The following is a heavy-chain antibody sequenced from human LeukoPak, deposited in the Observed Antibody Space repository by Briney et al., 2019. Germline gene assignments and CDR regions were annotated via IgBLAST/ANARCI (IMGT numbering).Heavy chain of an antibody. CDR2: INWNGGST. D-gene: IGHD4-17*01. V-gene: IGHV3-20*04. CDR1: GFTFDDHG. Sequence: PGGSLRLSCAASGFTFDDHGMSWVRQAPGKGLELVSGINWNGGSTGYADSVKGRFTISRDNAKNSLYLQMNSLRAEDTALYYCARDGGEGYDYGDYGEGYFDYWGQGTLVTVSS. CDR3: ARDGGEGYDYGDYGEGYFDY. J-gene: IGHJ4*02.